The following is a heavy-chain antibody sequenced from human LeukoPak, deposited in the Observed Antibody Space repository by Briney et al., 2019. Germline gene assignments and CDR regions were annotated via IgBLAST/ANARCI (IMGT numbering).Heavy chain of an antibody. D-gene: IGHD3-22*01. V-gene: IGHV3-74*01. CDR3: ARDLGQYYDTSDNWFDP. Sequence: GGSLRLSCAASGFTVSSYWMHWVSQVPGKGPVWVSRINSDGSSTNYADSVKGRFTISKDNAKNTLNLQMNSLRAEDTAVYYCARDLGQYYDTSDNWFDPWGQGTLVTVSS. CDR2: INSDGSST. CDR1: GFTVSSYW. J-gene: IGHJ5*02.